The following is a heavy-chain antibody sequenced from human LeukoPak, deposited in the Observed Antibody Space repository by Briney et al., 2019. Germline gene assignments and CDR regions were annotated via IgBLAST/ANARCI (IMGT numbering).Heavy chain of an antibody. J-gene: IGHJ4*02. CDR1: GGTFSSYA. D-gene: IGHD6-13*01. Sequence: SVKVSCKASGGTFSSYAISWVRQAPGQGLEWMGGIIPIFGTANYAQKFQGRVTITADESTSTAYMELSSLRSEDTAVYYCAKRITTPGPYFDYWGQGTLVTVSS. V-gene: IGHV1-69*01. CDR2: IIPIFGTA. CDR3: AKRITTPGPYFDY.